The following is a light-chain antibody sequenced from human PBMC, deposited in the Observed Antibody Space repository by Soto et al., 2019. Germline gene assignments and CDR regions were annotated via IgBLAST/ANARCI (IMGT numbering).Light chain of an antibody. V-gene: IGLV2-23*02. CDR3: FSYAGDNSWV. CDR2: GVT. CDR1: SGDVENYHL. Sequence: QSALTQPASVSGSPGQSITVSCTGTSGDVENYHLVSWYQQHPGQAPKVIIYGVTKRPSGVSNRFSGSKSGNTASLTISGLQAEDEAEYSCFSYAGDNSWVFGGGTKLTVL. J-gene: IGLJ3*02.